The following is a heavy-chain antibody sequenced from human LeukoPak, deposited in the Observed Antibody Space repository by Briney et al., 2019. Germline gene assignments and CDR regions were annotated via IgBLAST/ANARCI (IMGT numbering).Heavy chain of an antibody. V-gene: IGHV4-59*01. D-gene: IGHD6-13*01. J-gene: IGHJ4*02. CDR1: GGSISSYY. Sequence: KPSETLFLTCTVSGGSISSYYWSWIRQTPGKGLEWIGYIYYSWSTNYNPPLKSRVTISVDTSKNQFSLKLSSVTAADTAVYYCARVYSSSWYPDYWGQGTLVTVSS. CDR3: ARVYSSSWYPDY. CDR2: IYYSWST.